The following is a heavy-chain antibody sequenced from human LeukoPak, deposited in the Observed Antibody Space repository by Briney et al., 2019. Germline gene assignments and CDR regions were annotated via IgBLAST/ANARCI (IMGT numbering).Heavy chain of an antibody. Sequence: GSLRLSCATSGFTFSDYQMSRIRQGSGEGLEWVSYISSSGSTIYYADSVKGRFTISRDNAKNSLYLQMNSLRAEDTAVYYCARGRTGYHDYWGQGTLVTVSS. CDR2: ISSSGSTI. CDR3: ARGRTGYHDY. J-gene: IGHJ4*02. D-gene: IGHD3-9*01. V-gene: IGHV3-11*01. CDR1: GFTFSDYQ.